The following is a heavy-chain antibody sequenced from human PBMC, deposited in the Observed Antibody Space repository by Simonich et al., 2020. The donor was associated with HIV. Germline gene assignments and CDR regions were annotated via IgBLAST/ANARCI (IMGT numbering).Heavy chain of an antibody. J-gene: IGHJ6*03. D-gene: IGHD4-17*01. CDR1: GCSFSGYY. V-gene: IGHV4-34*01. Sequence: QVQLQQWGAGLLKPSETLSLTCAVYGCSFSGYYWSWIRQPPGKGLEWIGEINQSGRTNYNPSRKSRVTISVDTSKNQFSLKLSSVTAADTAVYYCAREPGDDYGDYLPLYYYYMDVWGKGTTVTVSS. CDR3: AREPGDDYGDYLPLYYYYMDV. CDR2: INQSGRT.